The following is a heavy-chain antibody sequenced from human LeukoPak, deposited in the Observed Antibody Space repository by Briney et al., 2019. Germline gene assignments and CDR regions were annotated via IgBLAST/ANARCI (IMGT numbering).Heavy chain of an antibody. J-gene: IGHJ5*02. D-gene: IGHD3-10*01. Sequence: PGGSLRLSCAASGFTFSSYSMNWVRQAPGKGLEWVSYISSSSSTIYYADSVKGRFTISRDNAKNSLYLQMNSLRAEDTAVYYCARGVGFFGELLYDEYNWFDPWGQGTLVTVSS. V-gene: IGHV3-48*04. CDR1: GFTFSSYS. CDR3: ARGVGFFGELLYDEYNWFDP. CDR2: ISSSSSTI.